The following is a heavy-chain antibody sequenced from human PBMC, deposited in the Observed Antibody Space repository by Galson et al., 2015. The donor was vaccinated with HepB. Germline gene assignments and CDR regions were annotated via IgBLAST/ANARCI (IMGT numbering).Heavy chain of an antibody. V-gene: IGHV1-69*02. CDR1: GGTFSSYT. CDR3: ASPGRQIAAADL. Sequence: SVMVSCKASGGTFSSYTISWVRQAPGQGLEWMGRIIPILGIANYAQKFQGRVTITADKSTSTAYMELSSLRSEDTAVYYCASPGRQIAAADLWGQGTLVTVSS. CDR2: IIPILGIA. D-gene: IGHD6-13*01. J-gene: IGHJ5*02.